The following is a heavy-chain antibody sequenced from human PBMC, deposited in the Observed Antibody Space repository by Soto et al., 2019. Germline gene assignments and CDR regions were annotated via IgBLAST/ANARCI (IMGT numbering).Heavy chain of an antibody. J-gene: IGHJ5*02. CDR3: ARDWTYTAMHRGFDP. V-gene: IGHV1-69*13. CDR2: IIPIFGTA. Sequence: SVKVSCKASGGTFSSYAISWVRQTPGQGLEWMGGIIPIFGTANYAQKFQGRVTITADESTSTAYMELSSLRSEDTAVYYCARDWTYTAMHRGFDPWGQGTLVTVSS. CDR1: GGTFSSYA. D-gene: IGHD5-18*01.